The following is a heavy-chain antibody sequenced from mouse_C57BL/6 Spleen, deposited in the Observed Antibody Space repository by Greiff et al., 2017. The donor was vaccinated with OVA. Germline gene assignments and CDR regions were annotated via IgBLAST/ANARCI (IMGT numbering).Heavy chain of an antibody. CDR2: IYPSDSET. CDR1: GYTFTSYW. CDR3: ARGGDYYYGSSPDY. D-gene: IGHD1-1*01. J-gene: IGHJ2*01. Sequence: QVQLQQSGAELVRPGSSVKLSCKASGYTFTSYWMDWVKQRPGRGLEWIGNIYPSDSETHYNQKFKDKATLTVDKSSSTAYMQLSSLTSEDSAVYYCARGGDYYYGSSPDYWGQGTTLTVSS. V-gene: IGHV1-61*01.